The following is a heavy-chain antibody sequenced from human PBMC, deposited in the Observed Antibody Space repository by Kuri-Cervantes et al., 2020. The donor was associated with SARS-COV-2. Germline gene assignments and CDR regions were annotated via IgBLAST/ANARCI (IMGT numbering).Heavy chain of an antibody. CDR1: GFTFSSYW. CDR3: ARDRHLAVAEHFDY. J-gene: IGHJ4*02. V-gene: IGHV3-7*05. CDR2: IKQDGSEK. D-gene: IGHD6-19*01. Sequence: GESLKISCAASGFTFSSYWMSWVRQAPGKGLEWVANIKQDGSEKYYVDSVKGRFTISRDNAKNSLYLQMNSLRAEDTAVYYCARDRHLAVAEHFDYWGQGTLVTVSS.